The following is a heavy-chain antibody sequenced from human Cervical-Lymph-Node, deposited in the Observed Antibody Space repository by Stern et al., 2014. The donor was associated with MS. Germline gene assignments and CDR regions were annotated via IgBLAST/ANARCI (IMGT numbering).Heavy chain of an antibody. J-gene: IGHJ6*02. V-gene: IGHV4-31*03. CDR2: IYFSGST. Sequence: QLQLQESGPGLVKPSQTLSLTCTVSGGSMGRGGYYWSWIRQHPGEGLEWIGDIYFSGSTNYNPSLQSRATISVDTSKNQFSLKLRSVTAADTAVYYCVRDYSNRDYYYSNGLDVWGQGTTVTVSS. CDR3: VRDYSNRDYYYSNGLDV. CDR1: GGSMGRGGYY. D-gene: IGHD2/OR15-2a*01.